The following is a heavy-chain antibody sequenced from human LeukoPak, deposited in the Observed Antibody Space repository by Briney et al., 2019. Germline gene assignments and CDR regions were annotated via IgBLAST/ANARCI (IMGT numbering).Heavy chain of an antibody. J-gene: IGHJ6*04. CDR3: AELGITMIGGV. CDR1: GFIFSSYG. CDR2: IRYDGNNK. D-gene: IGHD3-10*02. V-gene: IGHV3-30*02. Sequence: GGSLRLSCAASGFIFSSYGMHWVRQAPGKGLEWVTFIRYDGNNKYYADSVKGRFTISRDNSKNTLNLQMNSLRAEDTAVYYCAELGITMIGGVWGKGTTVTISS.